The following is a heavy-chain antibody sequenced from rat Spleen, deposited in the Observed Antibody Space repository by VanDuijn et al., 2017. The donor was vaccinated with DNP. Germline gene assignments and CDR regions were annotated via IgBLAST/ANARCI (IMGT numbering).Heavy chain of an antibody. Sequence: QVQLKESGPGLVQPSQTLSLTCTVSGFSSTDSSVHWVRQPPGKGLERMGRIRSGRSTDYNSALKSRLSISRDTSKSQVFLKMNSLQTEDTAIYFCTHSGQSYYYGSPFAYWGQGTLVTVSS. J-gene: IGHJ3*01. CDR3: THSGQSYYYGSPFAY. CDR2: IRSGRST. V-gene: IGHV2-19*01. D-gene: IGHD1-2*01. CDR1: GFSSTDSS.